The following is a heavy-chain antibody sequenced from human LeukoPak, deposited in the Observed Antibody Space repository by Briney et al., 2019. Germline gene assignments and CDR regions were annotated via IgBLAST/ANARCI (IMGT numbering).Heavy chain of an antibody. V-gene: IGHV3-7*01. J-gene: IGHJ4*02. CDR3: AKNYYDSSGSY. CDR2: IKQDGSEK. Sequence: GGSLRLSCAASGFTFSSHWMSWGRQAPGKGLEWVADIKQDGSEKYYVDSVKGRFTISRDNAKNSLYLQMNSLRAEDTAVYYCAKNYYDSSGSYWGQGTLVTVSS. D-gene: IGHD3-22*01. CDR1: GFTFSSHW.